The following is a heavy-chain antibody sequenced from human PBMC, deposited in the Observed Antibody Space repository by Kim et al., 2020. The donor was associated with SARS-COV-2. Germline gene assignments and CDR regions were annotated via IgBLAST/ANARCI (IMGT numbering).Heavy chain of an antibody. D-gene: IGHD3-10*01. CDR3: TTRFGESVQY. CDR2: VRTKENSYAT. J-gene: IGHJ4*02. CDR1: GFIFSGSA. Sequence: GGSLRLSCAASGFIFSGSAMHWVRQASGKGLEWVGRVRTKENSYATTYAASVKGRFTVSRDDSKNTAYLQMNSLKTEDTAVYYCTTRFGESVQYWGQGTL. V-gene: IGHV3-73*01.